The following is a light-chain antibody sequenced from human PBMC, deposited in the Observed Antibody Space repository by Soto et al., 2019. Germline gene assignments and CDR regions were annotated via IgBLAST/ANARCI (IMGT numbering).Light chain of an antibody. CDR3: QQRSNWPLT. CDR1: QSVSSY. Sequence: EIVLTQSPATPSLSPGERATLSCRARQSVSSYLAWYQQKPGQAPRLLIYDASNRATGIPARFSGSGSGTDFTLTISSLEPEDFAVYYCQQRSNWPLTFGGGTKVDI. CDR2: DAS. V-gene: IGKV3-11*01. J-gene: IGKJ4*01.